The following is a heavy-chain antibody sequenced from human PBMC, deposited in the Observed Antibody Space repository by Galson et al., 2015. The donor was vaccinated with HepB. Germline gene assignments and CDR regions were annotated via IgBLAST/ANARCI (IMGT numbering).Heavy chain of an antibody. D-gene: IGHD4-23*01. CDR2: ISAYNGNT. Sequence: SVKVSCKASGYTFTSYGISWVRQAPGQGLEWMGWISAYNGNTNYAQKLQGRVTMTTDTSTSTAYMELRSLRSDDTAVYYCARDRSRGGRVTPSDYWGQGTLVTVSS. V-gene: IGHV1-18*01. CDR1: GYTFTSYG. CDR3: ARDRSRGGRVTPSDY. J-gene: IGHJ4*02.